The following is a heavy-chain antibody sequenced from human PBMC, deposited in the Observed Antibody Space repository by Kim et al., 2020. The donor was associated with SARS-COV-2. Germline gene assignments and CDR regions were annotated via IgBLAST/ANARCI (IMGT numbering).Heavy chain of an antibody. CDR3: ARDRLQFLEWISTPDH. V-gene: IGHV1-2*02. CDR1: GYSFTGFY. D-gene: IGHD3-3*01. CDR2: INPRSGAK. Sequence: ASVKVSCKTSGYSFTGFYMHWVRQAPGQGLEWVGWINPRSGAKNYAQKFQGRVTMSRDTSISTAYMELSSLTSDDTAVYFCARDRLQFLEWISTPDHWGQPTLVTVSS. J-gene: IGHJ5*02.